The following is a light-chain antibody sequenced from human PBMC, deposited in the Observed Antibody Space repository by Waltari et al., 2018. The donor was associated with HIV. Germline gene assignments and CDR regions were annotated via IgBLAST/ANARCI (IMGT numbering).Light chain of an antibody. CDR3: QQTYSSPWT. J-gene: IGKJ1*01. CDR2: AAG. Sequence: DIQMTQSPSSLSASVGDRVTITCRASQDIGNYFNWYQQKPGKAPRLLIDAAGISQSGVPSRCSGSGSGTHFRLTISSLQPDDFATYYCQQTYSSPWTFGQGTRVEIK. CDR1: QDIGNY. V-gene: IGKV1-39*01.